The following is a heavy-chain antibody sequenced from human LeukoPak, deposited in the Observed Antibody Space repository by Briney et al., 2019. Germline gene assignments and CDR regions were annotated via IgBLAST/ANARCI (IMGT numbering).Heavy chain of an antibody. V-gene: IGHV4-34*01. D-gene: IGHD3-10*01. J-gene: IGHJ5*02. Sequence: SETLSLTRAVYGGSFSGYYWSWIRQPPGKGLEWIGEINHSGSTNYNPSLKSRVTISVDTSKNQFSLKLSSVTAADTAVYYCARQGITMVRGENWFDPWGQGTLVTVSS. CDR2: INHSGST. CDR1: GGSFSGYY. CDR3: ARQGITMVRGENWFDP.